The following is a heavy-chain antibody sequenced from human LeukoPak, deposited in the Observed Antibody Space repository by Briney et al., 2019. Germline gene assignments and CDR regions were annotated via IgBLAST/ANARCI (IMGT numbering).Heavy chain of an antibody. CDR1: GFTFSSYW. V-gene: IGHV3-7*01. J-gene: IGHJ4*02. CDR3: ARELLGHGYNSGDFDY. Sequence: PGGSLRLSCAASGFTFSSYWINWVRQAPGKGLEWVANIKQDGSEKYYVGSVKGRFTISRDNAKNSLYLQMNSLRAEDTAVYYCARELLGHGYNSGDFDYWGQGTLVTVSS. CDR2: IKQDGSEK. D-gene: IGHD5-24*01.